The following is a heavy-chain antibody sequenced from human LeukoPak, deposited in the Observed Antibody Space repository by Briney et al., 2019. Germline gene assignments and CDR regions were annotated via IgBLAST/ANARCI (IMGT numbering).Heavy chain of an antibody. D-gene: IGHD2-15*01. V-gene: IGHV1-18*01. CDR3: ARDCIGCHGFDY. J-gene: IGHJ4*02. Sequence: ASVKVSCMASGYIFTSYGISWVRQAPGQGLEWVGWVSAYADNTNYVQKFQGRVTMTTDTSTSTAYMELRSLRSDDTAVYFCARDCIGCHGFDYWGQGTLVTVSS. CDR2: VSAYADNT. CDR1: GYIFTSYG.